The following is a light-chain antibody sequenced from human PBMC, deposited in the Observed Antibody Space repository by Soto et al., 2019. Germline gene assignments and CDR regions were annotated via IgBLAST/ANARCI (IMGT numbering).Light chain of an antibody. Sequence: EIALTQSPATLSLSPGERATISCRASQSVSSYLAWYQQKPGQAPRLLIYDASNRATGIPARFSGSGSGTDFTLTISSLEPEDFAVYYCQQRSNWPRFTFGPGTKVDIK. V-gene: IGKV3-11*01. CDR2: DAS. J-gene: IGKJ3*01. CDR3: QQRSNWPRFT. CDR1: QSVSSY.